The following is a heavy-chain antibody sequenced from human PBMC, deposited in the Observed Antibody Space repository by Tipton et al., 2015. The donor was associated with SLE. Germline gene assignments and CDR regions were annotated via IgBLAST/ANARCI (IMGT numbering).Heavy chain of an antibody. D-gene: IGHD3-10*01. J-gene: IGHJ4*02. CDR1: GGSFSGYY. V-gene: IGHV4-34*01. Sequence: LRLSCAVYGGSFSGYYWCWIRQPPGKGLEWLGEINYSGSTNYNSSLKSRVTISVDSSKNQFSLKLSSVTAADTAVYYCANVNYYFDYWGQGTLVTVSS. CDR3: ANVNYYFDY. CDR2: INYSGST.